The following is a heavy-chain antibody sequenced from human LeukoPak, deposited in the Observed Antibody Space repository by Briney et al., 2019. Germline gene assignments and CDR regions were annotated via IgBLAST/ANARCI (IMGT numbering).Heavy chain of an antibody. CDR3: AKDLKGYCSGGSCYGFDY. Sequence: GGSLRLSCAASGFTFSSYAMNWVRQAPGKGLEWVSAISGSGSTTYYADSVKGRFTISRDNSKNTLFLQMNSLRAEDTAVYYCAKDLKGYCSGGSCYGFDYWGQGTLVTVSS. CDR1: GFTFSSYA. J-gene: IGHJ4*02. D-gene: IGHD2-15*01. CDR2: ISGSGSTT. V-gene: IGHV3-23*01.